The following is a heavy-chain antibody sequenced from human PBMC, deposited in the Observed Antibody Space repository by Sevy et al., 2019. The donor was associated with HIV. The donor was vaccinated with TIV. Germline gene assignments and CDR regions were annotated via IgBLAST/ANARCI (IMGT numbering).Heavy chain of an antibody. J-gene: IGHJ4*02. V-gene: IGHV4-4*02. CDR2: IYHSGST. Sequence: SETLSLTCAVSRGSISRDNWWSWVRQPPGKGLEWIGDIYHSGSTNYNPSLRSRVTISVDQSKNQFSLRLTSVTAADTAVYFCASLQWEYYDAGGFSSIFFDSWGQGTLVTVSS. CDR3: ASLQWEYYDAGGFSSIFFDS. D-gene: IGHD3-16*01. CDR1: RGSISRDNW.